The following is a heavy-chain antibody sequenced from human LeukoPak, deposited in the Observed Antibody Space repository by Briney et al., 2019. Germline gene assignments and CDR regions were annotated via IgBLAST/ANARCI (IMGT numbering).Heavy chain of an antibody. CDR2: IIPILGIA. V-gene: IGHV1-69*04. CDR3: ASTVVVIAKSAFDI. J-gene: IGHJ3*02. D-gene: IGHD2-21*01. CDR1: GGTFSSYA. Sequence: ASVKVSCKASGGTFSSYAISWVRQAPGQGLEWMGRIIPILGIANYAQKFQSRVTITADKSTSTAYMELSSLRSEDTAVYYCASTVVVIAKSAFDIWGQGTMVTVSS.